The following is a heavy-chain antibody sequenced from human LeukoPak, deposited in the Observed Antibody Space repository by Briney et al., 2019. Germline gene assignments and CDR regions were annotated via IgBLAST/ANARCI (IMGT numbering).Heavy chain of an antibody. Sequence: AETLSLTCPVSGGSISSSNYYWAWLRHPPGKGLEGLRSIYYSESTYYNPSLKGRVPIYVDMSTTQFSLKLSSVTAADTAMYYCARTRETEGANSGHYYYYMDVWGKGNTVTVSS. V-gene: IGHV4-39*01. CDR2: IYYSEST. D-gene: IGHD4/OR15-4a*01. CDR1: GGSISSSNYY. J-gene: IGHJ6*03. CDR3: ARTRETEGANSGHYYYYMDV.